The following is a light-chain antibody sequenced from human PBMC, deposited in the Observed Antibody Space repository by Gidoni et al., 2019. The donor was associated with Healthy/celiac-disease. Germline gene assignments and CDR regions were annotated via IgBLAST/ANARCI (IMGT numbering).Light chain of an antibody. V-gene: IGLV3-1*01. J-gene: IGLJ2*01. Sequence: SYELTQPPSVSVSAGQTASITCSGDKLGDKYACWYQQKPGQSPVLVIYQDSKRPSGIPERFSGSNSGNTATLTISGTQAMDEADYYCQAWDSSTAEFGGGTKLTVL. CDR2: QDS. CDR3: QAWDSSTAE. CDR1: KLGDKY.